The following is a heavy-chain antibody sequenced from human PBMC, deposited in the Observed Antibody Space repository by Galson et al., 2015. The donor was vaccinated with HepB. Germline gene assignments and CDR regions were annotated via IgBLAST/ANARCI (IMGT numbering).Heavy chain of an antibody. CDR1: GFTFSGFA. J-gene: IGHJ4*02. CDR2: ISNDGSNR. Sequence: LRLSCAASGFTFSGFAMHWVRQAPGKGLEWVAVISNDGSNRYYADSVKGRFTISRDNSKNTLYMQMSSLRAEDTAVYYCASHIYWGQGTLVTVSS. CDR3: ASHIY. V-gene: IGHV3-30*04.